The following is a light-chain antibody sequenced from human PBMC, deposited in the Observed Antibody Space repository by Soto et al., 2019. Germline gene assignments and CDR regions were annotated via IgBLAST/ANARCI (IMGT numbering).Light chain of an antibody. CDR2: GTS. CDR3: QQYNNWST. J-gene: IGKJ1*01. CDR1: QTIGRN. Sequence: IVLTQSQGTLSWSPGKTATLSWRASQTIGRNYLAWYQQKPGQAPRLLIFGTSTRATGIPARFSGSGSGTEFTLTISSLQSEDFAVYLCQQYNNWSTFGQGTKVDIK. V-gene: IGKV3D-15*01.